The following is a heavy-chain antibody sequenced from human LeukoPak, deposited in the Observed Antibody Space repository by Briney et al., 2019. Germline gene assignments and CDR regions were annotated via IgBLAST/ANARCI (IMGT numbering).Heavy chain of an antibody. Sequence: HPGGSLRLSCAASGFTFSSYSMNWVRQAPGKGLEWVSYISSSSSTICYADSVKGRFTISRDNAKNSLYLQMNSLRAEDTAVYYCARDTRARIAVASVYWGQGTLVTVSS. CDR3: ARDTRARIAVASVY. D-gene: IGHD6-19*01. V-gene: IGHV3-48*04. CDR1: GFTFSSYS. CDR2: ISSSSSTI. J-gene: IGHJ4*02.